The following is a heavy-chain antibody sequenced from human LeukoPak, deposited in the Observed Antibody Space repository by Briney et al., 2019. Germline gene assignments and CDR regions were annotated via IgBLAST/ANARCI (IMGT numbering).Heavy chain of an antibody. J-gene: IGHJ4*02. CDR2: INPNSGGT. Sequence: GASVKVSCKASGYTFTGYYMHWVRQAPGQGLEWMGWINPNSGGTNYAQKFQGWVTMTRDTSISTAYMELSRLRSDDTAVYYCARAAVPRERLFSFDYWGQGTLVTVSS. CDR1: GYTFTGYY. V-gene: IGHV1-2*04. CDR3: ARAAVPRERLFSFDY. D-gene: IGHD2-21*01.